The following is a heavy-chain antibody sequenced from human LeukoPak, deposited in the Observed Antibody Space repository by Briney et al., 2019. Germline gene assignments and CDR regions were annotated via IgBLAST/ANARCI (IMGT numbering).Heavy chain of an antibody. V-gene: IGHV3-23*01. CDR1: GFTFSNYD. CDR3: AKDRGAVAGETLDY. D-gene: IGHD6-19*01. J-gene: IGHJ4*02. Sequence: GGSLRLSCAASGFTFSNYDMSWVRQAPGKGLEWVSTISGSGGRTNYADSVKGRFTISRDNSKNTLFLQMNSLRAEDTAVYYCAKDRGAVAGETLDYWGQGTLVTVSS. CDR2: ISGSGGRT.